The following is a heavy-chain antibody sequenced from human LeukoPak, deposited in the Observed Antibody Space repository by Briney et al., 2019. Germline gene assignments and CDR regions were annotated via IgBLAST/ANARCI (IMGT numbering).Heavy chain of an antibody. V-gene: IGHV4-59*08. CDR3: ARRDYGSKFDY. Sequence: SETLSLTCTVSGGSISRYYWSWIRQPPGKGQEWIAYIYYTGIAYYNPSLKSRVTISVDTSKNQFSLKLNSVTAADTAVYYCARRDYGSKFDYWGEGTLVTVSS. J-gene: IGHJ4*02. CDR1: GGSISRYY. D-gene: IGHD4-17*01. CDR2: IYYTGIA.